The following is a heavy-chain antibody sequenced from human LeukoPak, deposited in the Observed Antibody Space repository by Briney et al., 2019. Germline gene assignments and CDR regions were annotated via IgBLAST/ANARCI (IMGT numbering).Heavy chain of an antibody. V-gene: IGHV4-4*02. Sequence: SGTLSLTCAVSGGSISSSNWWSWVRQPPEKGLEWIGEIYYSGSTNYNPSLKSRVTISVDNSKNQFSLKLSSVTAADTAVYFCAKSYGSGSYDYWGQGTLVTVSS. CDR2: IYYSGST. D-gene: IGHD3-10*01. CDR1: GGSISSSNW. J-gene: IGHJ4*02. CDR3: AKSYGSGSYDY.